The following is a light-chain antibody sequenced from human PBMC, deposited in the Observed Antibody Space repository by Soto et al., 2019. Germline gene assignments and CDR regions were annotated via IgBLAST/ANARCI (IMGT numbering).Light chain of an antibody. CDR2: EVN. CDR3: CSYAVGSTL. Sequence: QSVLTQPASVSGSPGQSITISCTGTSSDVGSYNLVSWYQLHPGKAPKLMIYEVNTRPSGVSNRFSGSKSGNTASLTISGLQAEDEADYYCCSYAVGSTLFATGTKVTVL. CDR1: SSDVGSYNL. J-gene: IGLJ1*01. V-gene: IGLV2-23*02.